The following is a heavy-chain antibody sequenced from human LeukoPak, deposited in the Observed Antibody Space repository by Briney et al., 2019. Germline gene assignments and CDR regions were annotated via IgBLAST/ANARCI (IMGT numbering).Heavy chain of an antibody. D-gene: IGHD6-19*01. V-gene: IGHV1-3*01. CDR2: INAGNGNT. J-gene: IGHJ4*02. CDR1: GYTFTSYA. CDR3: ARSGQWHNTGYYFDY. Sequence: ASVKVSCKASGYTFTSYAMHWVRQAPGQRLEWMGWINAGNGNTEYSQKFQGRVTITRDTSASTAYMELSSLRSEDTAVYYCARSGQWHNTGYYFDYWGQGTLVTVSS.